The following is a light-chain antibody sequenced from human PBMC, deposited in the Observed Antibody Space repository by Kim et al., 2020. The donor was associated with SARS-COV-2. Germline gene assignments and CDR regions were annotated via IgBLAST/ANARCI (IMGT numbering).Light chain of an antibody. CDR3: QHYSNSRT. J-gene: IGKJ1*01. CDR2: NAS. V-gene: IGKV3-20*01. Sequence: VLTQSPGTLSLSPGETATLSCTASLSISSNYLAWYLQQPGQAPRLLMYNASIRATGPPDRCSVGGSGTDFTLTIRGLEPEVFAVYYCQHYSNSRTFGQGTKVDIK. CDR1: LSISSNY.